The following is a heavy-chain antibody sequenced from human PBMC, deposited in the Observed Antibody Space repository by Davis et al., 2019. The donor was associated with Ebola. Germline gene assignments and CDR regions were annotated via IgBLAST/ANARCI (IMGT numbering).Heavy chain of an antibody. CDR1: GYTFTGYD. V-gene: IGHV1-8*01. D-gene: IGHD2-21*01. CDR2: MNPNSGNT. CDR3: ARGGVAYSDLDY. J-gene: IGHJ4*02. Sequence: ASVKVSCKASGYTFTGYDINWMRQATGQGLEWMGWMNPNSGNTGYAQKFQGRVTMTRENSMSTAYMELSNLRSEDTAVYFCARGGVAYSDLDYWGQGTLVAVSS.